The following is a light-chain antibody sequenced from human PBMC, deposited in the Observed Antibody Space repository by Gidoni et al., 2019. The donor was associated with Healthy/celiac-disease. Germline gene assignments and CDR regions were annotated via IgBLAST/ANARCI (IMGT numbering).Light chain of an antibody. CDR2: LGS. Sequence: DIVMTQSPLSLPVTPGEPASISCRSSPCLLHSNGYNSLDWYLQKPGQSPQLLIYLGSNRASGVPDRFSGSGSGTDFTLKISRVEAEDVGVYYCMQALQTPPTFGGGTKVEIK. CDR3: MQALQTPPT. CDR1: PCLLHSNGYNS. V-gene: IGKV2-28*01. J-gene: IGKJ4*01.